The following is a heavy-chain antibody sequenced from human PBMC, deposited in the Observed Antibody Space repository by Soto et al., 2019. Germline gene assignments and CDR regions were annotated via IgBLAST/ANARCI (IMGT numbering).Heavy chain of an antibody. D-gene: IGHD3-16*01. V-gene: IGHV3-23*01. CDR1: GFTFRSYA. Sequence: EVQLLESGGGLVQPGGSLRLSCVVSGFTFRSYAMSWVRQAPGKGLEWVSAISGSDGSAYYADSVKGRFSISRDNSKNTLYLQMNSLRAEDTAVYFCAKDSLGGGLPLGPQNYYGLDVWGQGTTVTVSS. CDR3: AKDSLGGGLPLGPQNYYGLDV. CDR2: ISGSDGSA. J-gene: IGHJ6*02.